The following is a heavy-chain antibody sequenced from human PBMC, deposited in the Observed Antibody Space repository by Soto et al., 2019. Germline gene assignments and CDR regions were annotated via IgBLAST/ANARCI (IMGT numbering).Heavy chain of an antibody. CDR1: GFTFTNAW. CDR3: TMNPVGGVTGNWFDS. J-gene: IGHJ5*01. CDR2: IKSNADGGTT. D-gene: IGHD1-26*01. V-gene: IGHV3-15*07. Sequence: EVQLVESGGGLVKPGGSLRLSCVASGFTFTNAWLNWVRQAPGKGLEWVGRIKSNADGGTTDDASPVKGRFTISRDDSKSTVYLHMSSLKTEDTAVYYCTMNPVGGVTGNWFDSWGQGTLVTVSS.